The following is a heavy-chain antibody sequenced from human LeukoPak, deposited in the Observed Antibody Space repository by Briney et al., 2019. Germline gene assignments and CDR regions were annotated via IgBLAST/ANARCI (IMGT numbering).Heavy chain of an antibody. V-gene: IGHV3-30*04. CDR3: ANHGYKDSNWFDP. CDR2: ISYDGSNK. J-gene: IGHJ5*02. Sequence: GGSLRLSCAASGFTFSSYTMHWVRQAPGKGLEWVAVISYDGSNKYYADSVKGRFTISRDNSKNTLYLQMNSLRAEDTAVYYCANHGYKDSNWFDPWGQGTLVTVSS. D-gene: IGHD1-14*01. CDR1: GFTFSSYT.